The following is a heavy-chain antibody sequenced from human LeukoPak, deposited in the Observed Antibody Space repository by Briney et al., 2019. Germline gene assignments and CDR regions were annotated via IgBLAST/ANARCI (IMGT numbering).Heavy chain of an antibody. CDR1: EFTFSGYG. CDR2: ISGTGGTT. D-gene: IGHD6-13*01. J-gene: IGHJ6*03. V-gene: IGHV3-23*01. Sequence: GGSLRLSCAASEFTFSGYGMSWVRQAPGKGLEWVSAISGTGGTTYYADSVKGRFTISRDNSKNTLSLKMNSLRAEYTAIYFCAKGSSSSWYRYYMDVWGKGTTVTISS. CDR3: AKGSSSSWYRYYMDV.